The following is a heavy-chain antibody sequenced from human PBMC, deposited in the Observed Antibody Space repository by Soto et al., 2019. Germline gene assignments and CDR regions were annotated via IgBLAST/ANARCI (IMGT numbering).Heavy chain of an antibody. Sequence: VQLVQSGAEVKKPGASVKVSCEAPEYTFIGYYIHWVRQAPGQGLEWKGWINVNGGDTNYAQQLQGRVTMTRDTSIRTFYMEVSRLTSDDTAVYYCARGGASAWFGDSWGQGTLGTVSS. CDR3: ARGGASAWFGDS. J-gene: IGHJ4*02. CDR1: EYTFIGYY. CDR2: INVNGGDT. D-gene: IGHD3-10*01. V-gene: IGHV1-2*02.